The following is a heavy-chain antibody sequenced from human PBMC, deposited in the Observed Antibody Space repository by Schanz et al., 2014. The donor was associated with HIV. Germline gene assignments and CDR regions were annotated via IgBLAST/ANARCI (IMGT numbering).Heavy chain of an antibody. CDR1: GFTFSSYW. CDR2: MNQHGSRK. Sequence: EVQMLESGGGSVQPGGSLRLSCAASGFTFSSYWMTWVRQAPGKGLEMVANMNQHGSRKYYVDSVKGRFTISRDNAANSLFLQMNSLRAEDTAVYYCVREREESIAYYYYGMDVWGQGTAVTVSS. CDR3: VREREESIAYYYYGMDV. J-gene: IGHJ6*02. V-gene: IGHV3-7*01. D-gene: IGHD1-26*01.